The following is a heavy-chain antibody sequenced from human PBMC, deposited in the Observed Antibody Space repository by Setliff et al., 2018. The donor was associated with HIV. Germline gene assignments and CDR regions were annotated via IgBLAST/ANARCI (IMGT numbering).Heavy chain of an antibody. J-gene: IGHJ4*02. CDR2: ISGSGDST. CDR1: GFTFSRYV. CDR3: AKELAASGLGYFDS. D-gene: IGHD3-22*01. V-gene: IGHV3-23*01. Sequence: GESLKISCAASGFTFSRYVMSWVRQAPGKGLEWVSAISGSGDSTYYADSVKGRFTISRDNSKNTVYLQMNSLRAEDTAEYYCAKELAASGLGYFDSWGRGILVTVSS.